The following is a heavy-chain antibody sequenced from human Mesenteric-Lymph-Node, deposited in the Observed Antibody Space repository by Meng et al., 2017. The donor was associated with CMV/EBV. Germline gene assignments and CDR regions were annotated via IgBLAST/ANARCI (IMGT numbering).Heavy chain of an antibody. D-gene: IGHD4-23*01. CDR1: GGSFSGSY. Sequence: VPLQQWGAGLLKPSETLSPTFAVFGGSFSGSYWSWIRQPPGKGLEWIGEINHSGSTNYNPSLKSRVTISVDTSKNQFSLKLSSVTAADTAVYYCARHQRWLKSEGGFNYWGQGTLVTVSS. V-gene: IGHV4-34*01. J-gene: IGHJ4*02. CDR2: INHSGST. CDR3: ARHQRWLKSEGGFNY.